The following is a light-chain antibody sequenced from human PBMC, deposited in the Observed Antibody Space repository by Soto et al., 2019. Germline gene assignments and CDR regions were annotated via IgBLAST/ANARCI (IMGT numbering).Light chain of an antibody. Sequence: QSALTQPASVSGSPGQSGTISCSGSSSDVGAYNYVSWYQRHPGKAPKLMIYDVTNRPSGVSNRFSGSKSGNTASLTISGLQAEDEADYFCSSYTSSSTVVFGGGTQLTVL. CDR1: SSDVGAYNY. J-gene: IGLJ3*02. V-gene: IGLV2-14*01. CDR2: DVT. CDR3: SSYTSSSTVV.